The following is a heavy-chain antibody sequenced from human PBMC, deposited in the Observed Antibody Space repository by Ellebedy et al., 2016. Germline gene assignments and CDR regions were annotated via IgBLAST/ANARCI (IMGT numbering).Heavy chain of an antibody. J-gene: IGHJ5*02. V-gene: IGHV3-53*01. Sequence: GESLKISCSASGFTVSSSYMGWVRQAPGKGLEWVSMTPPTGKTFYGESVKGRFTISRDSSKNKLHLQMNSLTADDTAFYFCTKSTHSYAWGSWGQGTLVTVSS. D-gene: IGHD3-16*01. CDR3: TKSTHSYAWGS. CDR2: TPPTGKT. CDR1: GFTVSSSY.